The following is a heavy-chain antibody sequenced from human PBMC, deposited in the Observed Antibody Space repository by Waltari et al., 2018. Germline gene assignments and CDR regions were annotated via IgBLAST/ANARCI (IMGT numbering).Heavy chain of an antibody. CDR1: GYTFTSYA. CDR3: ARVPNLPKVVVPAAINYYYGMDV. J-gene: IGHJ6*02. V-gene: IGHV7-4-1*02. CDR2: INTNTGNP. Sequence: QVQLVQSGSELKKPGASVKVSCKASGYTFTSYAMNWVRQAPGQGLEWMGWINTNTGNPTYAQGFTGRFGYCLDSSVSTAYLQISSLKAEDTAVYYCARVPNLPKVVVPAAINYYYGMDVWGQGTTVTVSS. D-gene: IGHD2-2*01.